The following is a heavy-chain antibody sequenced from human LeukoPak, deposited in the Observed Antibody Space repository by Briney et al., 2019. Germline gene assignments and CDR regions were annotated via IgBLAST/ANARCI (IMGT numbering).Heavy chain of an antibody. CDR2: IEYSGST. D-gene: IGHD6-13*01. CDR1: GASVSSGGYF. CDR3: ARAAGGSRFNYFDY. V-gene: IGHV4-61*08. J-gene: IGHJ4*02. Sequence: SETLSLTCTVAGASVSSGGYFWNWIRQSQGKGLEWIGYIEYSGSTNYDPSFKSRVNISDDTSKNQISLRLTSVNFADTAIYFCARAAGGSRFNYFDYWGQGTLVTVAS.